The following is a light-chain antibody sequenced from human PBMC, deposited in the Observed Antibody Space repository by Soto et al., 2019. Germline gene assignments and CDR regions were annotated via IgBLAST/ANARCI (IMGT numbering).Light chain of an antibody. J-gene: IGLJ1*01. V-gene: IGLV1-47*01. CDR1: NSRSGSNY. CDR3: AKWDDSLRVYV. Sequence: QSVRPQPPSASGTPGQRVTISCSTTNSRSGSNYVYWYQQLPGAAPKLLIYRNDQRPSGVPDRFSASKSGTSASLAISGLRSEDEADYFCAKWDDSLRVYVFGSGTKVTVL. CDR2: RND.